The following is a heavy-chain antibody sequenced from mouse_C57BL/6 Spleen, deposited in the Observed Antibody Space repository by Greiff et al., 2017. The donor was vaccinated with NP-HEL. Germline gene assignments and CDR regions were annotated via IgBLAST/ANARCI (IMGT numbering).Heavy chain of an antibody. CDR2: INPSSGYT. CDR1: GYTFTSYT. V-gene: IGHV1-4*01. D-gene: IGHD1-1*01. CDR3: ARYILTVVAPNFDY. J-gene: IGHJ2*01. Sequence: VHLVESGAELARPGASVKMSCKASGYTFTSYTMHWVKQRPGQGLEWIGYINPSSGYTKYNQKFKDKATLTADKSSSTAYMQLSSLTSEDSAVYYCARYILTVVAPNFDYWGQGTTLTVSS.